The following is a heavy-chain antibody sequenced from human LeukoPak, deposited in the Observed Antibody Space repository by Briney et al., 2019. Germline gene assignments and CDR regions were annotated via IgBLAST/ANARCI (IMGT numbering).Heavy chain of an antibody. D-gene: IGHD3-22*01. CDR1: GYTFTSYG. J-gene: IGHJ4*02. CDR2: ISAYNGNT. CDR3: ARRGYYYDSSGYYYFDY. Sequence: ASVKVSCKASGYTFTSYGISWVRQAPRQGLEWMGWISAYNGNTNYAQKLQGRVTMTTDTSTSTAYMELRSLRSEDTAVYYCARRGYYYDSSGYYYFDYWGQGTLVTVSS. V-gene: IGHV1-18*01.